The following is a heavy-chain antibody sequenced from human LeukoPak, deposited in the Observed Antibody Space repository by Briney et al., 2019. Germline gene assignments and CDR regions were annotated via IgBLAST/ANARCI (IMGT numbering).Heavy chain of an antibody. J-gene: IGHJ4*02. D-gene: IGHD3-10*01. CDR3: ARENTMVRGVIRY. Sequence: PSETLSLTCTVSGGSISSSSYYWGWIRQPPGKGLEWIGSIYYSGSTYYNPSLKSRVTISVDTSKNQFSLKLSSVTAADTAVYYCARENTMVRGVIRYWGQGTLVTVSS. CDR1: GGSISSSSYY. CDR2: IYYSGST. V-gene: IGHV4-39*02.